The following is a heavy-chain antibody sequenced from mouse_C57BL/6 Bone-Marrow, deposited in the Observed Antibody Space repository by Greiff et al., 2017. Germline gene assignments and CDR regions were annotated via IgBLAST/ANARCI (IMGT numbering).Heavy chain of an antibody. CDR2: IHPNSGST. D-gene: IGHD5-1*01. CDR1: GYTFTSYW. V-gene: IGHV1-64*01. CDR3: ARSTFFDY. Sequence: VQLQQPGAELVKPGASVKLSCKASGYTFTSYWMHWVKQRPGQGLEWIGMIHPNSGSTNYNEKFKSKATLTVDTSSSTAYMQLSSLTSEDSAVYYCARSTFFDYWGQGNTLTVSS. J-gene: IGHJ2*01.